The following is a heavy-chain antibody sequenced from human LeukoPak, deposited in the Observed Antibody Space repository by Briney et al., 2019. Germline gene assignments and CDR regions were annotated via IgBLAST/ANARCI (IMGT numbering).Heavy chain of an antibody. D-gene: IGHD3-22*01. CDR2: IYYSGST. CDR3: AREILYDSTGYYL. CDR1: GGSISSNSYY. V-gene: IGHV4-39*07. J-gene: IGHJ4*02. Sequence: SETLSLTCTVSGGSISSNSYYWGWIRQPPGKGLEWIGSIYYSGSTYYNPSLNIRVTISIDTSKNQFSLNLRSVTATDTAVYYCAREILYDSTGYYLWGQGTLVTVSS.